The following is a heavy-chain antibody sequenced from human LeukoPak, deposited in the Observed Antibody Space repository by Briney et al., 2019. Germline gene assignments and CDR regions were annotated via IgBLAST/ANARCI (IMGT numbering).Heavy chain of an antibody. CDR3: ARAPRWIGELLNGYFDY. J-gene: IGHJ4*02. D-gene: IGHD3-10*01. CDR2: ISYDGSNK. V-gene: IGHV3-30-3*01. CDR1: GFTFSSYA. Sequence: GGSLRLSCAAPGFTFSSYAMHWVRQAPGKGLEWVAVISYDGSNKYYADSVKGRFTISRDNSKNTLYLQMNSLRAEDTAVYYCARAPRWIGELLNGYFDYWGQGTLVTVSS.